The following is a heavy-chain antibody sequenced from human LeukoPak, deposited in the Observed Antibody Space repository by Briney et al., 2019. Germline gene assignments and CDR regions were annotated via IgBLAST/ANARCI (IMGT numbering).Heavy chain of an antibody. CDR3: ARDYGGSSPFDY. J-gene: IGHJ4*02. CDR1: GFTFSGYG. D-gene: IGHD4-23*01. CDR2: IQYDGSNK. Sequence: GGSLRLSCAASGFTFSGYGMHWVRQAPGKGLEWVAFIQYDGSNKYYADSVKGRFTISRDNSKNTLYLQMNSLRAEDTAVYYCARDYGGSSPFDYWGQGTLVTVSS. V-gene: IGHV3-30*02.